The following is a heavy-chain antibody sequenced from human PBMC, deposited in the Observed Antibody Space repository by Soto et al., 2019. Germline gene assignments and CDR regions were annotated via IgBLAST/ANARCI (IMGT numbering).Heavy chain of an antibody. CDR2: IGTLHDT. D-gene: IGHD3-16*01. Sequence: GLIRVCNGASEFTFSDSDMHRVRKTAGKGLEWVSAIGTLHDTYYPDSVKGRFTISRDNAKNSLYLQMNSLRAGGTAVYYCAQQAAYLHGGGAFLEPWGQGTLVPGSS. CDR1: EFTFSDSD. J-gene: IGHJ5*02. CDR3: AQQAAYLHGGGAFLEP. V-gene: IGHV3-13*01.